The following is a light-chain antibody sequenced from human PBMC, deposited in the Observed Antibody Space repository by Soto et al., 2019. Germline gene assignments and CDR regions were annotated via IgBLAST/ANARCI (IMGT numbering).Light chain of an antibody. Sequence: DIHMTQSPASLAASVGGRVTSSCRASQDISNSLTWYQQKPGKAPKLLIYDASNLETGVPSRFSGSGSGTDFTFTISSLQPEDIATYYCQHCHSLPLTFGQGTRLEIK. CDR3: QHCHSLPLT. CDR1: QDISNS. V-gene: IGKV1-33*01. J-gene: IGKJ5*01. CDR2: DAS.